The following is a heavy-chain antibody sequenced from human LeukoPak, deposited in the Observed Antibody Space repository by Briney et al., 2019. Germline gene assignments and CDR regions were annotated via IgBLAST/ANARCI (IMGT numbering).Heavy chain of an antibody. V-gene: IGHV1-69*04. D-gene: IGHD5-18*01. Sequence: GASVKVSCKASGGTFSSYAISWVRQAPGQGLEWMGRIIPILGIANYAQKFQGRVTITADKSTSTAYMELSSLRSEDTAVYYCARPNTAGDAFDIWGQGTMVTVSS. J-gene: IGHJ3*02. CDR1: GGTFSSYA. CDR3: ARPNTAGDAFDI. CDR2: IIPILGIA.